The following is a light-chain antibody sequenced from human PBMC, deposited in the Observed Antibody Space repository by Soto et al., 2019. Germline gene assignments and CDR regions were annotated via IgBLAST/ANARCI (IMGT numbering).Light chain of an antibody. J-gene: IGKJ2*01. Sequence: EIVLTQSPGTLSLSPGERATLSCRASQSVSSSYLAWYQKKPGQAPRLLIYDVSSRAPGIPDRFSGSGSGTDFTLTISRLEPEDFAVYYCQQYGSSPPYTFGKGTKLEIK. CDR1: QSVSSSY. CDR2: DVS. CDR3: QQYGSSPPYT. V-gene: IGKV3-20*01.